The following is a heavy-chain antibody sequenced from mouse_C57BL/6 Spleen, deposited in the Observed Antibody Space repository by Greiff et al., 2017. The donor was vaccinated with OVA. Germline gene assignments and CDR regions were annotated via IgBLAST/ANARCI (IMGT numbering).Heavy chain of an antibody. D-gene: IGHD1-1*01. CDR2: ISDGGSYT. Sequence: EVKVVESGGGLVKPGGSLKLSCAASGFTFSSYAMSWVRQTPEKRLEWVATISDGGSYTYYPDNVKGRFTISRDNAKNNLYLQMSHLKSEDTAMYYCARDYGSSDGGFAYWGQGTLVTVSA. CDR1: GFTFSSYA. J-gene: IGHJ3*01. CDR3: ARDYGSSDGGFAY. V-gene: IGHV5-4*03.